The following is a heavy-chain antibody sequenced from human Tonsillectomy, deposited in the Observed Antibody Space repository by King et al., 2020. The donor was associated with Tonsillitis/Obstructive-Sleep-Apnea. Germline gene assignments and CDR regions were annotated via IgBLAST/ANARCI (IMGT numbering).Heavy chain of an antibody. Sequence: QLVQSGGDLVQPGRSLRLSCTTSGFTFGDYAMSWVRQAPGKGLEWVGFIRSKAYGGTAEYAASVKGRFTISGDDSKSIAYLQMNSLKTEDTAVYYCTRGIVVVDWGQGTLVTVSS. CDR2: IRSKAYGGTA. CDR3: TRGIVVVD. V-gene: IGHV3-49*04. D-gene: IGHD2-21*01. CDR1: GFTFGDYA. J-gene: IGHJ4*02.